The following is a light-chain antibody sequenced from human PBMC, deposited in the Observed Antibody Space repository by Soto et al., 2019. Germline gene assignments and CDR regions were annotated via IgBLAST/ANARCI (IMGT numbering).Light chain of an antibody. CDR3: HSRA. CDR2: DAS. V-gene: IGKV1-5*01. Sequence: IRLTQTLATLASSVGDVSTITCRASQTISRWLAWYQQKPGRAPKLLIYDASTLESGVPSRFSGSGSETEFTLTISRLQPDDFATYFCHSRAFGQGTRLEIK. CDR1: QTISRW. J-gene: IGKJ5*01.